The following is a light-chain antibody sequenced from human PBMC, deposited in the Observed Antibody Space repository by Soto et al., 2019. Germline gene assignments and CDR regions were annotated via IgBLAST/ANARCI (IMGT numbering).Light chain of an antibody. V-gene: IGLV1-40*01. CDR2: GNS. J-gene: IGLJ2*01. CDR1: SSNIGAGYD. Sequence: SVLTQPPSVSGAPGQRVTISCTGSSSNIGAGYDVHWYQQLPGTAPKLLIYGNSNRPSGVPDRFSGSKSGPSASLAITGLQAEDEADYYCQSYDSSLDVVFGGGTKLTVL. CDR3: QSYDSSLDVV.